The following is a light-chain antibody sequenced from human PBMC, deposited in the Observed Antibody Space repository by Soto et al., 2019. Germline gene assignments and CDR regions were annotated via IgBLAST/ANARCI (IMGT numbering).Light chain of an antibody. Sequence: EILMTQSPATLSLSPGEIATLSCRSSQSVSIKLAWYQQKPGQAPRLLIYDTSTRATGIPARFSGSGSGTEFTLTISSLQSEDFAVYHCQQYNNWPPITFGQGTRLEIK. CDR3: QQYNNWPPIT. J-gene: IGKJ5*01. CDR1: QSVSIK. CDR2: DTS. V-gene: IGKV3-15*01.